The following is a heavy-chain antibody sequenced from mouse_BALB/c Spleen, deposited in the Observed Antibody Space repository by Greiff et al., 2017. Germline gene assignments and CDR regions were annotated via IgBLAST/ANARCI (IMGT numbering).Heavy chain of an antibody. J-gene: IGHJ4*01. D-gene: IGHD2-14*01. V-gene: IGHV2-2*02. CDR3: AREVPLYYAMDY. CDR2: IWSGGST. Sequence: VMLVESGPGLVQPSQSLSITCTVSGFSLTSYGVHWVRQSPGKGLEWLGVIWSGGSTDYNAAFISRLSISKDNSKSQVFFKMNSLQANDTAIYYCAREVPLYYAMDYWGQGTSVTVSS. CDR1: GFSLTSYG.